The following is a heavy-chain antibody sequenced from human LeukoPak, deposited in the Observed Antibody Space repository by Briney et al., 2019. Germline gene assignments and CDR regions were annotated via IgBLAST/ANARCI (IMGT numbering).Heavy chain of an antibody. J-gene: IGHJ6*02. CDR2: IYHSGST. D-gene: IGHD5-18*01. V-gene: IGHV4-4*02. CDR1: GGSISSSNW. Sequence: SETLSLTCAVSGGSISSSNWWSWVRQPPGKGLEWIGEIYHSGSTNYNPSLKSRVTISVDKSKNQFSLKLSSVTAADTAVYYCARLRTVYSYGYDYYYGMDVWGQGTTVTVSS. CDR3: ARLRTVYSYGYDYYYGMDV.